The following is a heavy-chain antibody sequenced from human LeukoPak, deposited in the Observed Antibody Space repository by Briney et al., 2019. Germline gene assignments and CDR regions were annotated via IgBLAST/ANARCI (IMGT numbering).Heavy chain of an antibody. CDR1: GFTFSSFA. CDR2: IVSRGDTT. CDR3: ATRRPYYFDY. Sequence: GGSLRLSCAASGFTFSSFAMNWVRQAPGKGLEWVSSIVSRGDTTYYADSVKGRFTISRDNSKNTLFLQMNSLRAEDTAVYYCATRRPYYFDYWGQGTLVTVSS. V-gene: IGHV3-23*01. J-gene: IGHJ4*02.